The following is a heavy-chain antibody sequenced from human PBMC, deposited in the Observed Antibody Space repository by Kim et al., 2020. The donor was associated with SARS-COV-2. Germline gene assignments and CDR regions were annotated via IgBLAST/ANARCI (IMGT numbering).Heavy chain of an antibody. CDR1: GGTFRTFA. V-gene: IGHV1-69*13. CDR3: ATGPATWFNDY. J-gene: IGHJ4*02. D-gene: IGHD3-9*01. Sequence: SVKVSCKASGGTFRTFAFSWVRQAPGQGLEWMGGIIPIFGTANYAEKFQARVTITADESTSTAYMELGSLRSDDTAVYYCATGPATWFNDYWGQGTLVTVSS. CDR2: IIPIFGTA.